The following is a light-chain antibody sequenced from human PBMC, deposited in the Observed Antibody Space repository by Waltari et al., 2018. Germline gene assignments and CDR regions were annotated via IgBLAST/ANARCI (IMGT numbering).Light chain of an antibody. CDR3: QQTSSWPLT. CDR2: DAS. V-gene: IGKV3-11*01. J-gene: IGKJ4*01. Sequence: EIVLTLSPVTLSLSPGQRATLPCKASQSVSINLGWYQQKLGQPPRLRIYDASNRATGIPARFSASGSGTDFTLTISSLEPEDFAVYFCQQTSSWPLTFGGGTKVEIK. CDR1: QSVSIN.